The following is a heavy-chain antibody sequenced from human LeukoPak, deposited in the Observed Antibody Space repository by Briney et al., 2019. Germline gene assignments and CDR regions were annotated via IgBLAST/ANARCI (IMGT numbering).Heavy chain of an antibody. CDR2: ISTRGDT. V-gene: IGHV3-13*01. CDR3: ARGTDGFDP. J-gene: IGHJ5*02. Sequence: GGSLRLSCAASGFIFSTYDMHWVRQPTGKGLEWVAAISTRGDTFYAGSVKGRFTVSRDNGKNSFYLQMSSLRVGDTAVYYCARGTDGFDPWGQVTLVTVYS. D-gene: IGHD3/OR15-3a*01. CDR1: GFIFSTYD.